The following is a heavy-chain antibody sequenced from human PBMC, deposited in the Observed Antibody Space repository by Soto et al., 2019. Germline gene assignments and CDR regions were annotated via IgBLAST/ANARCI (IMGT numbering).Heavy chain of an antibody. CDR1: GFTFSSYG. Sequence: QVQLVESGGGVVQPGRSLRLSCAASGFTFSSYGMHWVRQAPGKGLEWVAVIWYDGSNKYYADSVKGRFTISRDNSKNTLYLQMNSLIAEDTAVYYCARDRAPYSSGRWCMDVWGQGTTVTVSS. V-gene: IGHV3-33*01. J-gene: IGHJ6*02. D-gene: IGHD6-19*01. CDR2: IWYDGSNK. CDR3: ARDRAPYSSGRWCMDV.